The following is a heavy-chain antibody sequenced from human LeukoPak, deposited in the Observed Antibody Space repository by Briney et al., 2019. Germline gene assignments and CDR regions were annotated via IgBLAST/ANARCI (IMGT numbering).Heavy chain of an antibody. D-gene: IGHD2-15*01. Sequence: ASVKVSCKVSGYTLTELSMHWVRQAPGKGLEWMGGFDPEDGETIYAQKFQGRVTMTEDTSTDTAYMELSSLRSEDTAVYYCATALVYCSGGSCYSGGDYFDYWGQGTLVTVSP. CDR3: ATALVYCSGGSCYSGGDYFDY. V-gene: IGHV1-24*01. J-gene: IGHJ4*02. CDR1: GYTLTELS. CDR2: FDPEDGET.